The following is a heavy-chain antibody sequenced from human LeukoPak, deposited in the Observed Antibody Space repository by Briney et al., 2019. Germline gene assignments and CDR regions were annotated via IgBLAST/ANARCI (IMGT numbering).Heavy chain of an antibody. Sequence: RGKSLRLSCAASGFTFSSFGVQWVRQAPGKGLEWVAVISYDGSNEYYADSVEGRFTISRDNSKKTLYLQMNRLRPEDTAVYYCAKDKTSLVRGVMLQWGQGTLVTVSS. J-gene: IGHJ4*02. V-gene: IGHV3-30*18. D-gene: IGHD3-10*01. CDR3: AKDKTSLVRGVMLQ. CDR1: GFTFSSFG. CDR2: ISYDGSNE.